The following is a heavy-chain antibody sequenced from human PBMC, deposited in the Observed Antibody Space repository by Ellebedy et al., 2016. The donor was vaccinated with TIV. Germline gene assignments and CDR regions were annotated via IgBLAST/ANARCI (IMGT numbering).Heavy chain of an antibody. J-gene: IGHJ3*02. CDR2: VYYSGTM. D-gene: IGHD4-23*01. Sequence: SETLSFTCKVSGGSISSSTYYWGWIRQPPGKGLEWIGSVYYSGTMYHNPSLKSRVTISLDTSKNQFSLKLSSVTAADTAVYYCARGIDGNFDAFDIWGQGTVVTVSS. V-gene: IGHV4-39*01. CDR1: GGSISSSTYY. CDR3: ARGIDGNFDAFDI.